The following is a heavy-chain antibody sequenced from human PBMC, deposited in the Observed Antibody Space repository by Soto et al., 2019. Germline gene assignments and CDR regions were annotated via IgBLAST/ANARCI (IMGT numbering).Heavy chain of an antibody. J-gene: IGHJ6*02. D-gene: IGHD1-26*01. CDR1: GFTFSSYA. CDR2: ISYDGSNK. Sequence: QVQLVESGGGVVQPGRSLRLSCAASGFTFSSYAMHWVRQAPGKGLEWVAVISYDGSNKYYADSVKGRFTISRDNSKNTLYLQRNSLRAEDTAVYYCARGGMEWELLRNYYYGMDVWGQGTTVTVSS. CDR3: ARGGMEWELLRNYYYGMDV. V-gene: IGHV3-30-3*01.